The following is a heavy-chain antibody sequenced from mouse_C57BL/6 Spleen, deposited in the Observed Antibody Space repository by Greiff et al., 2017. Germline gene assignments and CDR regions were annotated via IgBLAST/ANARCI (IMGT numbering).Heavy chain of an antibody. CDR1: GYTFTSYW. CDR2: IHPNSGST. V-gene: IGHV1-64*01. D-gene: IGHD1-1*01. J-gene: IGHJ2*01. Sequence: VQLQQPGAELVKPGASVKLSCKASGYTFTSYWMHWVKQRPGQGLEWIGMIHPNSGSTNYNEKFQSKATLTVDKSSSTAYMQLSSLTSEDSAVYYCARGTPYYGNNYDYFDYWGQGTTLTVSS. CDR3: ARGTPYYGNNYDYFDY.